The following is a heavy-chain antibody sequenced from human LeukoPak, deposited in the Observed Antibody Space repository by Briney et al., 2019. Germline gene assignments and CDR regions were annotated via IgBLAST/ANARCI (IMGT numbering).Heavy chain of an antibody. CDR2: IYHSGST. CDR1: GYSISSGYY. Sequence: SETLSLTCTVSGYSISSGYYWGWIRQPPGKGLEWIGSIYHSGSTYYNPSLKSRVTISVDTSKNQFSLKLSSVTAADTAVYYCAGELELRSYNNDAFDIWGQGTMVTVSS. V-gene: IGHV4-38-2*02. D-gene: IGHD1-7*01. J-gene: IGHJ3*02. CDR3: AGELELRSYNNDAFDI.